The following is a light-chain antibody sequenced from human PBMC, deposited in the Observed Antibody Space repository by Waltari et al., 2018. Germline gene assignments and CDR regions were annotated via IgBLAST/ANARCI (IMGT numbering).Light chain of an antibody. CDR2: DAS. V-gene: IGKV1-5*01. CDR3: QQYGSSPPYT. CDR1: QSLSSW. Sequence: DIQMTQSPSTLAASVGDRVTISCRASQSLSSWLAWYQQKPGKAPKLLIYDASSLQSGVPSRFSGSGSGTDFTLTISRLEPEDFAVYYCQQYGSSPPYTFGQGTKLEMK. J-gene: IGKJ2*01.